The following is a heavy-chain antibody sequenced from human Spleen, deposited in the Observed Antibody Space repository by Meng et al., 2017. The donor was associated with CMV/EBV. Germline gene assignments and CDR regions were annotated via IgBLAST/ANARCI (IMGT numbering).Heavy chain of an antibody. CDR1: GFTFGDYA. J-gene: IGHJ6*02. V-gene: IGHV3-49*04. D-gene: IGHD6-25*01. CDR3: TRAAYGMDV. Sequence: GGSLRLSCPVYGFTFGDYAMSWVRQAPGKGLEWVAFIRSEAYGGTTEYAASVKGRFTISRDDSKSIAYLQMNSLKTEDTAVYYCTRAAYGMDVWGQGTTVTVSS. CDR2: IRSEAYGGTT.